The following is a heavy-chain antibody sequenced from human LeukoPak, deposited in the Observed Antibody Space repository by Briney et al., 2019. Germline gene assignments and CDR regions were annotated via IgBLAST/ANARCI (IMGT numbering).Heavy chain of an antibody. D-gene: IGHD4-11*01. Sequence: SETLSLTCAVYGGSFSGYYWSWIRQPPGKGLEWIGYVDHTGSTKFNPSLNGRVSISRDTSKNFFSLRLRSVTAADTAVYFCARGRVSSSTWYSTDYYFFYMDFWGKGTTVTVSS. J-gene: IGHJ6*03. CDR2: VDHTGST. CDR3: ARGRVSSSTWYSTDYYFFYMDF. CDR1: GGSFSGYY. V-gene: IGHV4-59*01.